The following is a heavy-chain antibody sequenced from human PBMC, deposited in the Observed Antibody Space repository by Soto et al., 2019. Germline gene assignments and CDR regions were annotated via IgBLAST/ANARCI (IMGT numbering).Heavy chain of an antibody. CDR2: ISDDGSSK. D-gene: IGHD6-19*01. CDR3: ARDFPGSSGWCLGSEPGGCFGY. J-gene: IGHJ4*02. CDR1: GLSFCSYA. V-gene: IGHV3-30-3*01. Sequence: VGSLRLSCAASGLSFCSYAMDWVRHTPSKGLERVAVISDDGSSKYDADSVNGRFTSSRDSTKNTRYLQMNSLRAYDTSVYYWARDFPGSSGWCLGSEPGGCFGYWGQGTLVTVSS.